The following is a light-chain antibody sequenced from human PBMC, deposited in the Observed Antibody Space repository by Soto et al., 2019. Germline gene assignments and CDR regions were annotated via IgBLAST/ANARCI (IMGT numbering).Light chain of an antibody. CDR3: QKYNSAPFT. CDR2: ATS. CDR1: QGISNY. J-gene: IGKJ3*01. Sequence: DIPMTQSPSSLSASVGDRATITCRASQGISNYLAWYQQKPGQVPNLLIYATSTMQSGVPARFSGSGSGTDFTLTISSLQPEDVATYYCQKYNSAPFTFGPGTKVEIK. V-gene: IGKV1-27*01.